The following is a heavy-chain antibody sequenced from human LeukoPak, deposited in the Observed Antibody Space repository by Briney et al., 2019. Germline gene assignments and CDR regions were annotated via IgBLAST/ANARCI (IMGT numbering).Heavy chain of an antibody. J-gene: IGHJ6*03. CDR1: GGSISSGSYY. V-gene: IGHV4-61*02. CDR3: ASLQDPDTAMVTGYYYVDV. CDR2: IYTSGST. D-gene: IGHD5-18*01. Sequence: PSQTLSLTCTVSGGSISSGSYYWSWIRQPAGKGLEWIGRIYTSGSTNCNPSLKSRVTISVDTSKNQFSLKLSSVTAADTAVYYCASLQDPDTAMVTGYYYVDVWGKGTTVTVSS.